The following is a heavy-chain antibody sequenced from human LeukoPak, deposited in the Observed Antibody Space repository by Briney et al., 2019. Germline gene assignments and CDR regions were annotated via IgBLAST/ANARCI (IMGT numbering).Heavy chain of an antibody. CDR1: GFIFTTSA. J-gene: IGHJ6*02. D-gene: IGHD1/OR15-1a*01. Sequence: GGSLRLSCAASGFIFTTSAMSWVRQAPGRGLEWVSGVSGRGDVTYYADSVKGRFTVSRDNSKNTLYLQMKSLRDDDTAIYYCAKRNQQQVEKHYRKYGLGPGTTVTVSS. V-gene: IGHV3-23*01. CDR2: VSGRGDVT. CDR3: AKRNQQQVEKHYRKYG.